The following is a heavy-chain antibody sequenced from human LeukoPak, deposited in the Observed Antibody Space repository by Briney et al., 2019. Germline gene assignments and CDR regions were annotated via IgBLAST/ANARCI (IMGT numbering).Heavy chain of an antibody. CDR2: ISVDGGST. CDR3: AKDMWRFGELDYDY. J-gene: IGHJ4*02. V-gene: IGHV3-43*02. Sequence: GGSLRLSCAASGFTFDDYAMHWVRQAPGKGLEWVSRISVDGGSTYYADSVKGRFTISRDNSKNSLYLQMNSLRTEDTALYYCAKDMWRFGELDYDYWGQGTLGTVSA. CDR1: GFTFDDYA. D-gene: IGHD3-10*01.